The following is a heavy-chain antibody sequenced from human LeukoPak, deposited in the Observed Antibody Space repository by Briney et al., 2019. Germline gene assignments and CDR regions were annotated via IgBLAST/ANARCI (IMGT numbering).Heavy chain of an antibody. D-gene: IGHD3-3*01. Sequence: ASVKVSCKASDYTFTNHGISWVRQAPGQGLEWMGWISVKDGHTDYAQNYQGRVTMTTDTSTSTAYMELRSLRSDDTALYYCARESYYDFWSGFRDYWGQGTLVTVSS. CDR1: DYTFTNHG. J-gene: IGHJ4*02. CDR2: ISVKDGHT. CDR3: ARESYYDFWSGFRDY. V-gene: IGHV1-18*01.